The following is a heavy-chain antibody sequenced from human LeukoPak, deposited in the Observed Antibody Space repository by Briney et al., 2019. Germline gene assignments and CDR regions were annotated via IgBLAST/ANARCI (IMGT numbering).Heavy chain of an antibody. CDR3: AKVWIDSSGYYFDY. CDR1: GLTFSPYA. V-gene: IGHV3-23*01. D-gene: IGHD3-22*01. J-gene: IGHJ4*02. Sequence: GGSLRLSCAASGLTFSPYAMSWVRQAPGKGLEWVSAISGSGADTYYADSVKGRFTISRDNSKNTLYLQMNSLRAEDAALYYCAKVWIDSSGYYFDYWGQGTLVTVSS. CDR2: ISGSGADT.